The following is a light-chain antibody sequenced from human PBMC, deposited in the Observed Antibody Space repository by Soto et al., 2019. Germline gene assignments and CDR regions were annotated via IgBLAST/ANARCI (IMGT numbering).Light chain of an antibody. CDR1: QSLLQSNGYNY. Sequence: DIAMPQAPLSLPVTPGEPASISCRSSQSLLQSNGYNYLDWSLQKPGQSPQLLIYLGSNPASGVPDRFSGSGSGTDFTLKISRVEAEDVGVYYCMQPLQSWTFGQGTKGDIK. CDR3: MQPLQSWT. J-gene: IGKJ1*01. V-gene: IGKV2-28*01. CDR2: LGS.